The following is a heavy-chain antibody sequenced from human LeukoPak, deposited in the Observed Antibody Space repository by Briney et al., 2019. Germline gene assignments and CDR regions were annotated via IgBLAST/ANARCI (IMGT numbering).Heavy chain of an antibody. CDR3: ARRAGAYSHPYDY. D-gene: IGHD4/OR15-4a*01. Sequence: PGGSLRLSCAASRFTFSSFAMHWVRQAPGKGLEYVSAISSNGGSTYYADSVKGRFTISRDNSKNTLYLQMNSLRAEDTAVYYCARRAGAYSHPYDYWGQGTLVTVSS. J-gene: IGHJ4*02. V-gene: IGHV3-64*02. CDR1: RFTFSSFA. CDR2: ISSNGGST.